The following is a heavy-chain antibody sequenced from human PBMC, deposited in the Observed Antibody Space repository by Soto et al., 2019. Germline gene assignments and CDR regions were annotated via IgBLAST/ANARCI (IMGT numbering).Heavy chain of an antibody. CDR3: ARTSGYSNTDNWFDP. CDR2: ISAYNGNT. D-gene: IGHD6-13*01. CDR1: GYTFTSYG. J-gene: IGHJ5*02. V-gene: IGHV1-18*01. Sequence: QVQLVQSGAEVKKPGASVKVSCKTSGYTFTSYGISWVRQSPGQGLEWMGWISAYNGNTNNAQKFQGRVAVTTDTSTSTAYMELMNLRSDDTAVYYCARTSGYSNTDNWFDPWGQGTLVTVSS.